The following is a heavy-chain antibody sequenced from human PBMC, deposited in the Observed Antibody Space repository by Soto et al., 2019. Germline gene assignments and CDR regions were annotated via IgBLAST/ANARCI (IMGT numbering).Heavy chain of an antibody. CDR3: ARQGFYGDYSSNYFDP. Sequence: PGESLKISCKGSGYSFTNYWIAWMRQMPGEGLEYMGIIYPSDSTARYSPSFQGQVTFSVDKSISTAYLQWNSLKASDTAMYYCARQGFYGDYSSNYFDPWGQGTLVTVSS. J-gene: IGHJ5*02. D-gene: IGHD4-17*01. CDR2: IYPSDSTA. CDR1: GYSFTNYW. V-gene: IGHV5-51*01.